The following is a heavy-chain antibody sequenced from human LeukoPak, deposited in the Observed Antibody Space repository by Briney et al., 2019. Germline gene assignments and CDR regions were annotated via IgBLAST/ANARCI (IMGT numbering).Heavy chain of an antibody. CDR2: TYFSGRSNY. Sequence: PSETLSLTCTVSGGSISTYHWNWIRQPPGKGLEWIGETYFSGRSNYNYNPSLKSRVTISVDTYNNQFSLEMTSVTAADTAVYYCARDRQHTYGSVLGPWGRGTLVIVSS. CDR1: GGSISTYH. D-gene: IGHD4-17*01. V-gene: IGHV4-59*01. J-gene: IGHJ5*02. CDR3: ARDRQHTYGSVLGP.